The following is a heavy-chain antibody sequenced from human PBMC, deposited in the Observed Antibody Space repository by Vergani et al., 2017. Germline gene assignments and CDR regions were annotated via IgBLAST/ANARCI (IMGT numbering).Heavy chain of an antibody. V-gene: IGHV2-70*01. CDR2: IDWDDDK. CDR3: ARIRVDDYGGNHAFDI. D-gene: IGHD4-23*01. J-gene: IGHJ3*02. Sequence: QVTLRESGPALVKPTQTLTLTCTFSGFSLSTSGMCVRWIRQPPGKALEWLALIDWDDDKYYSTSLKTRLTISKDTSKNQVVLTMTNMDPVDTATYYCARIRVDDYGGNHAFDIWGQGTMVTVSS. CDR1: GFSLSTSGMC.